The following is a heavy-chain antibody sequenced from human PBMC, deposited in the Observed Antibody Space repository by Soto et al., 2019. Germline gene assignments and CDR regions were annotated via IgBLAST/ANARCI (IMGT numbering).Heavy chain of an antibody. J-gene: IGHJ4*02. D-gene: IGHD4-17*01. CDR1: GGSVSDKTYY. V-gene: IGHV4-61*01. CDR2: AYYSGTT. CDR3: ARTTAVPNTLRSRYFFDY. Sequence: SETLSLTCSVSGGSVSDKTYYWSWIRQPPGKRLEWIGYAYYSGTTNYNPSLKSRVTISVDLSKNRFSLRLSSVTTADTALYYCARTTAVPNTLRSRYFFDYWGQGTLVTVSS.